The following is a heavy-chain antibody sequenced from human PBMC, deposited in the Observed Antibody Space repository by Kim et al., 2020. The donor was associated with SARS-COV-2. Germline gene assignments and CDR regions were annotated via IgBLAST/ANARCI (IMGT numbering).Heavy chain of an antibody. CDR3: AREADYGDYENYYYGM. Sequence: SETLSRTCTVSGGSVSSGSYYWSWIRQPPGKGLEWIGYIYYSGSTNYNPSLKSRVTISVDTSKNQFSLKLSSVTAADTAVYYCAREADYGDYENYYYGM. CDR2: IYYSGST. CDR1: GGSVSSGSYY. V-gene: IGHV4-61*01. J-gene: IGHJ6*01. D-gene: IGHD4-17*01.